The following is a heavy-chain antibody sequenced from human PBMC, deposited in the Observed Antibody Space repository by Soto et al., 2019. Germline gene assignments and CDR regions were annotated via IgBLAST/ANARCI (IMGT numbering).Heavy chain of an antibody. V-gene: IGHV1-18*04. CDR1: GYTFTSYY. CDR2: ISAYNGNT. J-gene: IGHJ4*02. Sequence: ASVKVSCKASGYTFTSYYMHWVRQAPGQGLEWMGWISAYNGNTNYAQKLQGRVTMTTDTSASTAYMELSSLRSEDTAVYYCARHAVHSSGFTDYWGQGTLVTVSS. CDR3: ARHAVHSSGFTDY. D-gene: IGHD6-19*01.